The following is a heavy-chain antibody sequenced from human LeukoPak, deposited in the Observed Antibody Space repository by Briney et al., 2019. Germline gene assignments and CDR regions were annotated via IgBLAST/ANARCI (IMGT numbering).Heavy chain of an antibody. CDR2: ISGSGGST. D-gene: IGHD2-15*01. J-gene: IGHJ4*02. V-gene: IGHV3-23*01. CDR1: GFTFSSYA. CDR3: AKVQGDCSGGSCHSEDYYFDY. Sequence: GGSLRLSCAASGFTFSSYAMSWVRQAPGKGLEWVSAISGSGGSTYYAGSVKGRFTISRDNSKNTLYLQMNSLRAEDTAVYYCAKVQGDCSGGSCHSEDYYFDYWGQGTLVTVSS.